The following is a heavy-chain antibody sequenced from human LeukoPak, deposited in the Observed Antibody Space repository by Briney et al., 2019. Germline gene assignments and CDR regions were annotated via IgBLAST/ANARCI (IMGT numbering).Heavy chain of an antibody. V-gene: IGHV3-43*01. J-gene: IGHJ4*02. D-gene: IGHD3-10*01. Sequence: GGSLRLSCAASGFTFDDYTMHWVRQAPGKGLEWVSLISWDGGSTYYADSVKGRFTISRDNSKNSLYLQMNSLRTEDTALCYCAKEFRGYAFDYWGQGTLVTVSS. CDR1: GFTFDDYT. CDR2: ISWDGGST. CDR3: AKEFRGYAFDY.